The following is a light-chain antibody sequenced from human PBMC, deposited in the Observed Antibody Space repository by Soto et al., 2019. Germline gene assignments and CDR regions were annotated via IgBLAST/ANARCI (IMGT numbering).Light chain of an antibody. Sequence: QSALTPPASVSGSPGQSITISCTGTSSDGGGYDYVSWYQHHPGKAPKVMIYEVSNRPSGVSNRFSGSKSGNTASLTISGLQAEDEADYCYTSYTSTTTRVFGTGTKVTVL. V-gene: IGLV2-14*01. J-gene: IGLJ1*01. CDR3: TSYTSTTTRV. CDR2: EVS. CDR1: SSDGGGYDY.